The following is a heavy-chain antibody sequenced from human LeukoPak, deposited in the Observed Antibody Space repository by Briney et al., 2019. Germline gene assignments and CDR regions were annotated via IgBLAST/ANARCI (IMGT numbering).Heavy chain of an antibody. Sequence: PGGSLRLSCAASGFTFSDYYMSWIRQAPGKGLEWVSYISSSGSTIYYADSVKGRFTISRDNAKNSPYLQMNSLRAEDTAVYYCARDWLSKDIVVVPAAPYYMDVWGKGTTVTVSS. CDR3: ARDWLSKDIVVVPAAPYYMDV. V-gene: IGHV3-11*01. J-gene: IGHJ6*03. CDR2: ISSSGSTI. CDR1: GFTFSDYY. D-gene: IGHD2-2*01.